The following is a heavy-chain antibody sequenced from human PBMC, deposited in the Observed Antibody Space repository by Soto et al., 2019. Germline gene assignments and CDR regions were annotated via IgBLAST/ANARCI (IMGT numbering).Heavy chain of an antibody. CDR1: GGTFSSYA. D-gene: IGHD6-6*01. Sequence: SVKVSCKASGGTFSSYAISWVRQAPGQGLGWMGGIIPIFGTANYAQKFQGRVTITADESTSTAYMELSSLRSEDTAVYYCARVFGSIAARRGFDPWGQGTLVTVSS. J-gene: IGHJ5*02. CDR3: ARVFGSIAARRGFDP. V-gene: IGHV1-69*13. CDR2: IIPIFGTA.